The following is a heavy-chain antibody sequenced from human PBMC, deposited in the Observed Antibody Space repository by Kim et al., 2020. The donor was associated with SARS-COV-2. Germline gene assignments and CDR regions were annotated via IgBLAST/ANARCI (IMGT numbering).Heavy chain of an antibody. J-gene: IGHJ4*02. V-gene: IGHV4-39*01. CDR3: ARHKGTNDY. Sequence: GSTYYNPSLKSRVTISVDTSKNQFSLKLSSVTAADAAVYYCARHKGTNDYWGQGTLVTVSS. CDR2: GST. D-gene: IGHD3-10*01.